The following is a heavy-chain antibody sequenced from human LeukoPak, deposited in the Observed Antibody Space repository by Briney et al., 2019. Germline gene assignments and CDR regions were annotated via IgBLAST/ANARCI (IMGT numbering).Heavy chain of an antibody. CDR3: ARGAYYYDSSGYYD. CDR1: GFTFSSYS. Sequence: PEGSPRLSCAASGFTFSSYSMNWVRQAPGKGLEWVSSISSSSSYIYYADSVKGRFTISRDNAKNSLYLQMNSLRAEDTAVYYCARGAYYYDSSGYYDWGQGTLVTVSS. CDR2: ISSSSSYI. V-gene: IGHV3-21*01. J-gene: IGHJ4*02. D-gene: IGHD3-22*01.